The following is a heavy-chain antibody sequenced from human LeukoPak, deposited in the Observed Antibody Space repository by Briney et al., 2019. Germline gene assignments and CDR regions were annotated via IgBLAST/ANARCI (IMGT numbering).Heavy chain of an antibody. CDR2: INTNTGNP. D-gene: IGHD6-6*01. CDR1: GYTFTSYA. Sequence: GASVKVSCKASGYTFTSYAMNWVRQAPGQGLEWMGWINTNTGNPTYAQGLTGRFVFSLDTSVSTAYLQISSLKAEDTAVYYCARSRLIAARSWFDPWGQGTLVTVSS. CDR3: ARSRLIAARSWFDP. V-gene: IGHV7-4-1*02. J-gene: IGHJ5*02.